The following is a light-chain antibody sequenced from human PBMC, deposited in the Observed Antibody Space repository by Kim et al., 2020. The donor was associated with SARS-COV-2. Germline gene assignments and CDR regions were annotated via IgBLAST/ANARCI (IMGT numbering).Light chain of an antibody. CDR1: QRSNTY. CDR2: DAT. CDR3: QRRSYWPPALT. V-gene: IGKV3-11*01. Sequence: SPGDRATLTCRASQRSNTYWAWYQQIPGQAPRLLNYDATNRATGIPDRFSGSGSGTDITLTISSLESEDFAIYYCQRRSYWPPALTFCGGTKLVI. J-gene: IGKJ4*01.